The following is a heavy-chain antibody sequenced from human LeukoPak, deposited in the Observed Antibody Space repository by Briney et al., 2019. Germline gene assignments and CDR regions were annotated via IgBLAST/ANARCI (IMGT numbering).Heavy chain of an antibody. J-gene: IGHJ4*02. Sequence: ASVKVSCKASGYTFTGYYIHWVRQAPGQGLEYMGWIIPNSGATNYAQKFQGRVTMTRDTSISTAYLELSRLRSDDTAVYYCARGPSECFDFIIGYDYWGQGTLVTVSS. D-gene: IGHD3-3*01. CDR3: ARGPSECFDFIIGYDY. V-gene: IGHV1-2*02. CDR2: IIPNSGAT. CDR1: GYTFTGYY.